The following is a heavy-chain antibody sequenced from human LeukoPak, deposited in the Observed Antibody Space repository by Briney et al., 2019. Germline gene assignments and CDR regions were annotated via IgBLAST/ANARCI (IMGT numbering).Heavy chain of an antibody. V-gene: IGHV3-48*01. CDR3: ARDFREDTQ. D-gene: IGHD2-15*01. CDR1: GFTFSNYN. Sequence: PGGSLRLSCAASGFTFSNYNMNWVRQAPGKGLEWLSYISSSSTTIFYADSVKGRFTISRDNAKNSLYLQMNSLRVEDTAVYYCARDFREDTQWGQGTLVTVSS. CDR2: ISSSSTTI. J-gene: IGHJ4*02.